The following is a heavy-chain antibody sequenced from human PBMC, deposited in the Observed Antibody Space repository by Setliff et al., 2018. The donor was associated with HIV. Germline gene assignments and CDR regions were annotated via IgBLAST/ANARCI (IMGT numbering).Heavy chain of an antibody. D-gene: IGHD3-10*01. CDR2: IYYSGST. J-gene: IGHJ4*02. Sequence: KPSETLSLTCTVSGGSISSYYWSWIRQPPGKGLEWIGYIYYSGSTNYNPSFKRRVTISIDKSRESFSLTLTSVTAADTAMYYCTKGRLGQADYWGQGIRVTVSS. V-gene: IGHV4-59*01. CDR1: GGSISSYY. CDR3: TKGRLGQADY.